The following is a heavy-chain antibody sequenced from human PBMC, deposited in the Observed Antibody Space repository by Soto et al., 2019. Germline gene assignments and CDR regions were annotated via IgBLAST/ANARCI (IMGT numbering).Heavy chain of an antibody. CDR1: GYNFTSYW. D-gene: IGHD2-2*03. CDR3: ARLDLMDYYYYGMDV. Sequence: GESLKISCKGSGYNFTSYWIGWVRQMPGKGLEWMGIIYPGDSDTRYSPSFQGQVTISADKSISTAYLQWSSLKASDTAMYYCARLDLMDYYYYGMDVWGQGTTVTVSS. CDR2: IYPGDSDT. J-gene: IGHJ6*02. V-gene: IGHV5-51*01.